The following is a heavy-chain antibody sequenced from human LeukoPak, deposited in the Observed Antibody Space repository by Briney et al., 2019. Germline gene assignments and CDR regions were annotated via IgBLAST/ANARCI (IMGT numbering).Heavy chain of an antibody. Sequence: SVKVSCKASGGTFSSYAISWVRQAPGQGLEWMGRIIPIFGTANYAQKFQGRVTMTRDTSTSTVYMELSSLRSEDTAVYYCARSPYYYDSRGRYFDYWGQGTLVTVSS. CDR3: ARSPYYYDSRGRYFDY. CDR2: IIPIFGTA. CDR1: GGTFSSYA. D-gene: IGHD3-22*01. J-gene: IGHJ4*02. V-gene: IGHV1-69*05.